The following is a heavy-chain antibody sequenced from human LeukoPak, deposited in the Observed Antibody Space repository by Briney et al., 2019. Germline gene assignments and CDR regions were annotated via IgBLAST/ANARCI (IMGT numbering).Heavy chain of an antibody. CDR3: ARFGYVAAVDV. CDR2: INPAGSET. D-gene: IGHD2-15*01. Sequence: GGSLRLSCAASGFSFSAYWMTWVRQAPGTGLEWVANINPAGSETYYVDPVKGRSSISRDNAKNLVYLQMNSLRAEDTAVYHCARFGYVAAVDVWGQGTPVTVSS. CDR1: GFSFSAYW. J-gene: IGHJ4*02. V-gene: IGHV3-7*01.